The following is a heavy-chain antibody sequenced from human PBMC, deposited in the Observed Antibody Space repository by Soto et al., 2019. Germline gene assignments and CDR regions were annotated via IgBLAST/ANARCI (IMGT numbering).Heavy chain of an antibody. CDR3: AKVLDAGYFGSGFDF. Sequence: GGSLRLSCVASGFTFSSYAMNWVRQAPGKGLEWVSAISGSSGDTYYADSVKGRFTVSRDNSKDTLYLQMNSLRADDTAVYYCAKVLDAGYFGSGFDFWGQGTLVTVSS. V-gene: IGHV3-23*01. CDR1: GFTFSSYA. D-gene: IGHD3-10*01. CDR2: ISGSSGDT. J-gene: IGHJ4*02.